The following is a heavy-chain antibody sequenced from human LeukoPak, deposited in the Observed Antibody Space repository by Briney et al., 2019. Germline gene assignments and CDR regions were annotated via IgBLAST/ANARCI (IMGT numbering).Heavy chain of an antibody. Sequence: SETLSLTCAVYGGSFSGYYWSWIRQPPGKGLEWIGEINHSGSTNYNPSLKSRVTISVDKSKNQFSLKLSSVTAADTAVYYCARDTWDCSSTSCPHYFDYWGQGTLVTVSS. V-gene: IGHV4-34*01. CDR1: GGSFSGYY. J-gene: IGHJ4*02. CDR2: INHSGST. D-gene: IGHD2-2*01. CDR3: ARDTWDCSSTSCPHYFDY.